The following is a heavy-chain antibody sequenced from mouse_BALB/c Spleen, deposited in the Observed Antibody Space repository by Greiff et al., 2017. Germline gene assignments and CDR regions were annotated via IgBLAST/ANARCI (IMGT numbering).Heavy chain of an antibody. CDR3: ARTRSAY. CDR2: ISSGGSYT. V-gene: IGHV5-6*01. Sequence: EVQLQESGGDLVKPGGSLKLSCAASGFTFSSYGMSWVRQTPDKRLEWVATISSGGSYTYYPDSVKGRFTISRDNAKNTLYLRMSSLKSEDTAMYYCARTRSAYWGQGTLVTVSA. CDR1: GFTFSSYG. J-gene: IGHJ3*01.